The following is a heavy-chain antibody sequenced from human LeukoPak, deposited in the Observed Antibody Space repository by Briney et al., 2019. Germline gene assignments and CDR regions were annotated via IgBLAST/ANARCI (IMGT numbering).Heavy chain of an antibody. Sequence: SETLSPTCAVYSGSFSGHYWNWIRQSPGKGLEWIGEINHVGTTNYNPSLKSRVTISVDTPKNQFSLNISSVSAADTAVYYCVRGGKGRGSYYYWGQGTSVTVSS. D-gene: IGHD1-26*01. CDR1: SGSFSGHY. CDR3: VRGGKGRGSYYY. V-gene: IGHV4-34*01. J-gene: IGHJ4*02. CDR2: INHVGTT.